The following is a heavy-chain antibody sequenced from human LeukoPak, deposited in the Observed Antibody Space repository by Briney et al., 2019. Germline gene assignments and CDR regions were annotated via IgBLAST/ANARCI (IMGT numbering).Heavy chain of an antibody. V-gene: IGHV3-21*01. D-gene: IGHD2-2*01. CDR3: ARAGPRYCSSTSCHFDY. Sequence: KAGGSLRLSSAASGFTFCSYTMNWVRQAPGKGLEWVSSISSSSSYISYAASVKGRFTISRDNAKNSLYLQMNSLRAEDPAVYYCARAGPRYCSSTSCHFDYWGQGTLVTVSS. CDR1: GFTFCSYT. CDR2: ISSSSSYI. J-gene: IGHJ4*02.